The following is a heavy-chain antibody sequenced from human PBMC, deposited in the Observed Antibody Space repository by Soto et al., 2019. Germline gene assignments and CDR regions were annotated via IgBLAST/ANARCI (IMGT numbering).Heavy chain of an antibody. CDR1: GFTFSSYA. Sequence: SLRLSCAASGFTFSSYAMHWVRQAPGKGLEWVAVISYDGSNKYYADSVKGRFTISRDSSKNTLYLQMNSLRAEDTAVYYCAREWWEQTPRPYYYYGMDVWGQGTTVTVSS. J-gene: IGHJ6*02. CDR3: AREWWEQTPRPYYYYGMDV. D-gene: IGHD1-26*01. CDR2: ISYDGSNK. V-gene: IGHV3-30-3*01.